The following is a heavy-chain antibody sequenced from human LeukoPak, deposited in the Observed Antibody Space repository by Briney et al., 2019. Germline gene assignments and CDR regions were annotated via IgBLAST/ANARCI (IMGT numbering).Heavy chain of an antibody. CDR1: GYSISSGYY. D-gene: IGHD6-13*01. J-gene: IGHJ5*02. CDR2: IYHNGNT. Sequence: SETLSLTCAVSGYSISSGYYWGWIRQPPRKGLEWIGTIYHNGNTYYNPSLKSRVTISVDTSKNEFSLKLSSVTAADTAVYYCARAYHSSWYLNWFDPWGQGTLVTVSS. V-gene: IGHV4-38-2*01. CDR3: ARAYHSSWYLNWFDP.